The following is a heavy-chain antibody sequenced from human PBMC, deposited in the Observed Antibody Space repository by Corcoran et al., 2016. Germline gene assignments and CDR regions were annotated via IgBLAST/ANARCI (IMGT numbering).Heavy chain of an antibody. D-gene: IGHD3-16*02. CDR1: SYSISSGYY. CDR2: FHHSGST. V-gene: IGHV4-38-2*02. CDR3: ARDPTYEYVWVSYRDYGVDF. J-gene: IGHJ6*02. Sequence: QVQLQESGPGLVKPSETLSLTCTVSSYSISSGYYWGWIRQPPGKGLEWIGSFHHSGSTHYNPSLKSRLTISVDTSKNQFSLKLTSVTAADTAVYYCARDPTYEYVWVSYRDYGVDFWGRGTTVTVSS.